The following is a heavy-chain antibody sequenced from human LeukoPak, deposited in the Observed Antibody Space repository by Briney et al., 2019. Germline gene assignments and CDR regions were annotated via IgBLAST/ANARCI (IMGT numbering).Heavy chain of an antibody. D-gene: IGHD2-2*01. J-gene: IGHJ3*02. CDR3: ARPRYCSSTSCPDAFDI. V-gene: IGHV1-69*06. CDR2: IIPIFGTA. Sequence: SVKVSCKASGGTFSRYAISWVRQAPGQGLEWMGGIIPIFGTANYAQKFQGRVTITADKSTSTAYMELSSLRSEDTAVYYCARPRYCSSTSCPDAFDIWGQGTMVTVSP. CDR1: GGTFSRYA.